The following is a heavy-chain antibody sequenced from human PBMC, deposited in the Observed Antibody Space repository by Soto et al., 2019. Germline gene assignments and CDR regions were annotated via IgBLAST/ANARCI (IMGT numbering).Heavy chain of an antibody. D-gene: IGHD3-16*01. CDR3: ARLGVSGPFDY. Sequence: QVQLQESGPGLVKPSQTLSLTCTVSGGSINSGGYYWSWIRQHPGKGLEWIGHFYYSGTTYYNPSLKSRVTILVDTSKNQLSLKLSSITAADTAVYYCARLGVSGPFDYWGKGTLATVSS. CDR2: FYYSGTT. V-gene: IGHV4-31*03. CDR1: GGSINSGGYY. J-gene: IGHJ4*02.